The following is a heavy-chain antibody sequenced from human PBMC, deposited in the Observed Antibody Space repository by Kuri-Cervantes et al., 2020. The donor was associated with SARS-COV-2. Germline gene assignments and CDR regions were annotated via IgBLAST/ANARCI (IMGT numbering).Heavy chain of an antibody. Sequence: GESLKISCAASGFTFSDYYMNWVRQAPGKGLEWVSSISSSSTIYYADSVKGRFTISRDNAKNSLYLQMNGLRAEDTAVYYCARGDSSGYPFDYWGQGTLVTVSS. D-gene: IGHD3-22*01. V-gene: IGHV3-69-1*01. CDR3: ARGDSSGYPFDY. CDR1: GFTFSDYY. J-gene: IGHJ4*02. CDR2: ISSSSTI.